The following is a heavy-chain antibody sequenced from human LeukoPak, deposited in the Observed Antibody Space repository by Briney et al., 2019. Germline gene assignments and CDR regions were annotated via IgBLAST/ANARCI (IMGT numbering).Heavy chain of an antibody. J-gene: IGHJ5*02. V-gene: IGHV4-39*07. CDR1: GGSISSSSYY. D-gene: IGHD3-10*01. CDR3: ARSRYGSGSYSPFDP. Sequence: PSETLSLTCTVSGGSISSSSYYWGWIRQPPGKGLEWIGSIYYSGSTYYNPSLKSRVTISVDTSKNQFSLKLRSVTAADTAVYYCARSRYGSGSYSPFDPWGQGTLVTVSS. CDR2: IYYSGST.